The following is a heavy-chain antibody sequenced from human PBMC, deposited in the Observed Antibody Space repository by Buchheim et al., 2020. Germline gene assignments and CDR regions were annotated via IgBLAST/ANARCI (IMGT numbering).Heavy chain of an antibody. Sequence: EVQLLESGGGLVQPGGSLRLSCAASGFTFSSYAMTWVRQAPGKGLEWVSAISGSGVGTYYADSVKGRFTISRDNSKNTLYLQMNSLRAEDTAVYYCAKKIRYCIGSNCHEDNYYYGLDVWGQGTT. CDR2: ISGSGVGT. V-gene: IGHV3-23*01. D-gene: IGHD2-2*01. CDR3: AKKIRYCIGSNCHEDNYYYGLDV. J-gene: IGHJ6*02. CDR1: GFTFSSYA.